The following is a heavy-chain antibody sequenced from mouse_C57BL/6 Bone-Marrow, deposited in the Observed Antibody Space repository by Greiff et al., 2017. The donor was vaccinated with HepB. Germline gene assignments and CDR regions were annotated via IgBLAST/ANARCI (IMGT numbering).Heavy chain of an antibody. V-gene: IGHV6-3*01. Sequence: EVKVEESGGGLVQPGGSMKLSCVASGFTFSNYWMNWVRQSPEKGLEWVAQIRLKSDNYATHYAESVKGRFTISRDDSKSSVYLQMNNLRAEDTGIYYCTAPHYYGSIYYAMDYWGQGTSVTVSS. J-gene: IGHJ4*01. CDR1: GFTFSNYW. D-gene: IGHD1-1*01. CDR2: IRLKSDNYAT. CDR3: TAPHYYGSIYYAMDY.